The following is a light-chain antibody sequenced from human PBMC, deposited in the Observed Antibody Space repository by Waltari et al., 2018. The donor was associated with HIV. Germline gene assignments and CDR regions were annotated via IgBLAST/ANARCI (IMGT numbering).Light chain of an antibody. V-gene: IGLV2-14*03. CDR2: DVH. J-gene: IGLJ1*01. CDR1: ENHIGLDNY. Sequence: SALIPPASVSGSPGQSITISCSVSENHIGLDNYSSSYQQFSGKAPKLIIYDVHKRPAGLSDRFSGSKSGNMASLTISGLQTDDEAVYFCSSFSSGPSLYIFG. CDR3: SSFSSGPSLYI.